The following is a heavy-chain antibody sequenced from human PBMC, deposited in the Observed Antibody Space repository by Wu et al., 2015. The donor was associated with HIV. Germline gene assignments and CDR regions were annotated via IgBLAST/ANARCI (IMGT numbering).Heavy chain of an antibody. Sequence: QVQLVQSGAEVKKPGASVKVSCKASGYTFTGYYMHWVRQAPGQGLEWMGWINPNSGGTNYAQKFQGRVTMTRDTSISTAYMDLSRLRSDDTAVYYCARSYYYGSGSEHYYYYYGMDVWGQGTTVTVSS. CDR3: ARSYYYGSGSEHYYYYYGMDV. CDR1: GYTFTGYY. V-gene: IGHV1-2*02. J-gene: IGHJ6*02. CDR2: INPNSGGT. D-gene: IGHD3-10*01.